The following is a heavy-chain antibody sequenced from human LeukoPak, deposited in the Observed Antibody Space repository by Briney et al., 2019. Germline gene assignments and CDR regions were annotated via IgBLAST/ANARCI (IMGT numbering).Heavy chain of an antibody. V-gene: IGHV3-30*04. CDR1: GFTFSSYA. CDR3: ASPGASSSSWYRLGFDP. J-gene: IGHJ5*02. D-gene: IGHD6-13*01. CDR2: ISYDGSNK. Sequence: PGRSLRLSCTASGFTFSSYAMHWVRQAPGKGLEWVAVISYDGSNKYYADSVKGRFTISRDNAKNSLYLQMNSLRAEDTAVYYCASPGASSSSWYRLGFDPWGQGTLVIVSS.